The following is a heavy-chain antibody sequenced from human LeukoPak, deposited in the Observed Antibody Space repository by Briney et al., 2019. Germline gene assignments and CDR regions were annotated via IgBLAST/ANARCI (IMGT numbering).Heavy chain of an antibody. CDR1: GFTFSSYW. Sequence: GGSLRLSCAASGFTFSSYWMNWARQAPGKALEWVASINHNGNVNYYVDSVKGRFTISRDNAKNTLYLQMNSLRAEDTAVYYCAREPPYYDSSGLYYYYGMDVWGQGTTVTVSS. V-gene: IGHV3-7*01. CDR3: AREPPYYDSSGLYYYYGMDV. CDR2: INHNGNVN. J-gene: IGHJ6*02. D-gene: IGHD3-22*01.